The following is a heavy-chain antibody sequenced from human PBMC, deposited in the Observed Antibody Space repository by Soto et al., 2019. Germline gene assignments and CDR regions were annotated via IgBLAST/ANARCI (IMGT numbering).Heavy chain of an antibody. CDR1: GFTFSSYW. J-gene: IGHJ4*02. Sequence: GGSLRLSCAASGFTFSSYWMHWVRQAPGKGLVWVSRINSDGSSTSYADSVKGRFTISRDNAKNTLYLQMNSLRAEDTAVYYCARAPQFAGYDVGFDYWGQGTLVTVSS. CDR2: INSDGSST. CDR3: ARAPQFAGYDVGFDY. V-gene: IGHV3-74*01. D-gene: IGHD5-12*01.